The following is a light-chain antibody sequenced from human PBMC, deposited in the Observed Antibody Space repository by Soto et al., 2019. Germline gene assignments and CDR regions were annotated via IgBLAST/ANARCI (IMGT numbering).Light chain of an antibody. CDR2: DAS. V-gene: IGKV1-5*01. CDR3: QQYETFSGT. Sequence: DIQMTQSPSTLSASVGDTATVTCRASQSVSGWLAWYQQKQGEAPKVXIYDASALPRGVRSRFSGSGSGTKFTLTIASLQPDDFATYYCQQYETFSGTFGPGTKVDIK. CDR1: QSVSGW. J-gene: IGKJ1*01.